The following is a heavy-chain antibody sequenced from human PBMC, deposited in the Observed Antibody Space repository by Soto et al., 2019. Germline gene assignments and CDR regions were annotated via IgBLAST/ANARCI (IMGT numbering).Heavy chain of an antibody. J-gene: IGHJ4*02. CDR2: NRSKAYGGTT. Sequence: GGSLRLSCTACGFTFGDYAMSWVRQAPGKGLEWVGFNRSKAYGGTTEYAASVTGRFTISRDDSKSIAYLQMISLKAEDTAVYDCTRNVIAVVWGQGTLVTVSS. CDR1: GFTFGDYA. D-gene: IGHD6-19*01. V-gene: IGHV3-49*04. CDR3: TRNVIAVV.